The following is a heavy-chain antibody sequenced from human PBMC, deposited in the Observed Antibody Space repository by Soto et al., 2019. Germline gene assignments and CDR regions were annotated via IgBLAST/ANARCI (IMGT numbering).Heavy chain of an antibody. V-gene: IGHV5-51*01. CDR2: IYPGDSDT. CDR3: ARLDHCSGGSCPYYYYGMDV. Sequence: PGESLKISCKGSGYSFTSYWIGWVRQMPGKGLEWMGIIYPGDSDTRYSPSFQGQVTISADKSISTAYLQWSSLKASDTAMYYCARLDHCSGGSCPYYYYGMDVWGQGTTVTVSS. D-gene: IGHD2-15*01. J-gene: IGHJ6*02. CDR1: GYSFTSYW.